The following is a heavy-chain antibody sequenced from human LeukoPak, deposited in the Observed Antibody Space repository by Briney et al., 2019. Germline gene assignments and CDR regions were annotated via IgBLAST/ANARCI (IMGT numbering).Heavy chain of an antibody. D-gene: IGHD6-6*01. V-gene: IGHV3-30*01. CDR2: ISYDGSNK. J-gene: IGHJ6*03. CDR1: GFTFSSYA. CDR3: ARESSDGHYYYYYMDV. Sequence: GGSLRLSCAASGFTFSSYAMHWVRQAPGKGLEWVAVISYDGSNKYYADSVKGRFTISRDNSKNTLYLQMNSLRAEDTAVYYCARESSDGHYYYYYMDVWGKGTTVTVSS.